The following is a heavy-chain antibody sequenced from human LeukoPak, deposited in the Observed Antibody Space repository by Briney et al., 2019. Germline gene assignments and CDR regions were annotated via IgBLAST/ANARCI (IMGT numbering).Heavy chain of an antibody. Sequence: GGSLRLSCAASGFTFSSYSMNWVRQAPGKGLEWVSSISSGSTYIYYADSVKGRFTISRDNAKNSLYLQMNSLRAEDTAVYYCARGGSHGYWGQGTLVTVSS. CDR1: GFTFSSYS. D-gene: IGHD1-26*01. CDR2: ISSGSTYI. J-gene: IGHJ4*02. CDR3: ARGGSHGY. V-gene: IGHV3-21*01.